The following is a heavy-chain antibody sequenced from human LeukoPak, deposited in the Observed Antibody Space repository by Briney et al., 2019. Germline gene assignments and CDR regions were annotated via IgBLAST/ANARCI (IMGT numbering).Heavy chain of an antibody. V-gene: IGHV4-34*04. CDR2: INHSGYT. CDR1: GVSFDDYY. D-gene: IGHD4-17*01. CDR3: TRMTTGHDY. J-gene: IGHJ4*02. Sequence: SETLSLTCAVSGVSFDDYYWAWVRQTPGKGLEWIGEINHSGYTNDSPSLKSRATLSVDTSRKQFSLNLRSVTVADAGIYYCTRMTTGHDYWGQGTLVTVSS.